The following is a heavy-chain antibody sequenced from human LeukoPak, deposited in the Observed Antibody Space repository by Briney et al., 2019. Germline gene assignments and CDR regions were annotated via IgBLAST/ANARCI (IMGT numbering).Heavy chain of an antibody. CDR2: ISDSGGTT. V-gene: IGHV3-23*01. J-gene: IGHJ4*02. CDR3: AKDRGRAAGLDY. Sequence: GGSLRLSCAASGFTFGTYAISWVRQPPGKGLEWVSIISDSGGTTYYADSVKGRFTISRDNSKNTLYLQMNSLRVEDTAVYYCAKDRGRAAGLDYWGQGTLVTVSS. D-gene: IGHD6-13*01. CDR1: GFTFGTYA.